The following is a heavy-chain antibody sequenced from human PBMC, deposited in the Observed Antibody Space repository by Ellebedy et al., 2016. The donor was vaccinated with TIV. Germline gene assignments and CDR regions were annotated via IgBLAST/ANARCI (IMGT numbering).Heavy chain of an antibody. CDR1: GGSFSGYY. V-gene: IGHV4-34*01. CDR3: ARGHSTYSGSYPFDY. Sequence: SETLSLXXAVYGGSFSGYYWSWIRQPPGKGLEWIGEINHSGSTNYNPSLKSRVTISVDTSKNQFSLKLSSVTAADTAVYYCARGHSTYSGSYPFDYWGQGTLVTVSS. J-gene: IGHJ4*02. D-gene: IGHD1-26*01. CDR2: INHSGST.